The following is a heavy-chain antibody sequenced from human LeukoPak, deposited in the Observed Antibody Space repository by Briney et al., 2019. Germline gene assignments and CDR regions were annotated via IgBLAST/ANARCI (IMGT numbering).Heavy chain of an antibody. D-gene: IGHD3-10*02. CDR1: GFTFSSYE. CDR3: AELGITMIGGV. Sequence: GGSLSLSCAASGFTFSSYEMNWVRQATGKGREWVSYISCSGSTIYYADSVKGRFTISRDNAKNSLYLQMNSLRAEATAVYYCAELGITMIGGVWGKGTTVTISS. V-gene: IGHV3-48*03. CDR2: ISCSGSTI. J-gene: IGHJ6*04.